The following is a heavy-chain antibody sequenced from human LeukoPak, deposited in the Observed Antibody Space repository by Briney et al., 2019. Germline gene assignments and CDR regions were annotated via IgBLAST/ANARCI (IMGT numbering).Heavy chain of an antibody. Sequence: SQTLSLTCVVYGGSFSGYYWSWIRQPPGKGLEWIGEINHSGSTNYNPSLKSRVTISVDTSKNQFSLKLSSVTAADTAVYYCARLGLGYCSSTSCPLDAFDIWGQGTMVTVSS. CDR1: GGSFSGYY. CDR2: INHSGST. V-gene: IGHV4-34*01. D-gene: IGHD2-2*01. J-gene: IGHJ3*02. CDR3: ARLGLGYCSSTSCPLDAFDI.